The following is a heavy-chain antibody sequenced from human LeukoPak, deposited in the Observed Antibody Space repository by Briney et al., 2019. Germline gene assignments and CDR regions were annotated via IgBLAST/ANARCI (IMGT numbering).Heavy chain of an antibody. CDR3: ARSSAAGTIRY. J-gene: IGHJ4*02. Sequence: PSETLSLTCTVSGGSFSSYYWSWTRQPAGKGLEWIGRIYTSGSTNYNPSLKSRVTMSVDTSKNQFSLKLSSVTAADTAVYYCARSSAAGTIRYWGQGTLVTVSS. V-gene: IGHV4-4*07. CDR1: GGSFSSYY. CDR2: IYTSGST. D-gene: IGHD6-13*01.